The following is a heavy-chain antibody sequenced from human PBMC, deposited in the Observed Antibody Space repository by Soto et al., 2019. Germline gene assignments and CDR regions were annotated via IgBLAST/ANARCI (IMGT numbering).Heavy chain of an antibody. CDR3: ARLSGARSPANF. D-gene: IGHD1-26*01. CDR1: GYSFTDYW. Sequence: XESLKISCKGSGYSFTDYWIGLVRQMPGKGLEWMGIIYPGDSDTRYNPSFQGRVTISADKSITTAYLQWRSLKASDTAMYFCARLSGARSPANFWGQGTLVTVSS. V-gene: IGHV5-51*01. CDR2: IYPGDSDT. J-gene: IGHJ4*02.